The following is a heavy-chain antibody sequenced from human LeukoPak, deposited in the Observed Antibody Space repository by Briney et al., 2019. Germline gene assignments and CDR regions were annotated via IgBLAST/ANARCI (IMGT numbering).Heavy chain of an antibody. Sequence: KPSQTLSLTCTVSGGSISSGSYYWSWIRQPAGKGLEWIGRIYTSGSTNYNPSLKSRVTISVDTSKNQFSLKLSSVTAADTAVYCCARDYCSSTSCYFDYWGQGTLVTVSS. CDR1: GGSISSGSYY. J-gene: IGHJ4*02. CDR2: IYTSGST. CDR3: ARDYCSSTSCYFDY. D-gene: IGHD2-2*01. V-gene: IGHV4-61*02.